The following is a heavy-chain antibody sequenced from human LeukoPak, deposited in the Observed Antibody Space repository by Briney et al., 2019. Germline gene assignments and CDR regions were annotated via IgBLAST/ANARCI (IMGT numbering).Heavy chain of an antibody. D-gene: IGHD5-12*01. CDR1: GFTFSSYV. J-gene: IGHJ4*02. V-gene: IGHV3-23*01. CDR3: ARGRYSGTTYYFDY. CDR2: ISNSGGST. Sequence: GGSLRLSCAASGFTFSSYVMSWVRQAPGKGLEWVSSISNSGGSTYYADSVKGRFTISRDNSKNTLYLQMNSLRAEDTAVYYCARGRYSGTTYYFDYWGQGTLVTVSS.